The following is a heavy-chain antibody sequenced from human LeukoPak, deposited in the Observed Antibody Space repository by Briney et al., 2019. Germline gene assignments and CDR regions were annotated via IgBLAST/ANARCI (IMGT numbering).Heavy chain of an antibody. D-gene: IGHD1-20*01. Sequence: SETLSLTCTVSGGSLSSYYWSWIRQPPGKGLEWIGYIYYSGSTNYNPSLKSRVTISVDTSKNQFSLKLSSVTAADTAVYYCARVVTGAMGLYYYYYGMDVWGQGTTVTVSS. CDR3: ARVVTGAMGLYYYYYGMDV. CDR2: IYYSGST. V-gene: IGHV4-59*01. J-gene: IGHJ6*02. CDR1: GGSLSSYY.